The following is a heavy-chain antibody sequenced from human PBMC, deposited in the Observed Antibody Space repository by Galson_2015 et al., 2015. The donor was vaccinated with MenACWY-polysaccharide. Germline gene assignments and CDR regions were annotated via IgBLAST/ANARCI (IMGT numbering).Heavy chain of an antibody. CDR1: GYSFTSYW. D-gene: IGHD6-19*01. V-gene: IGHV5-51*01. J-gene: IGHJ6*02. CDR3: ARRESSGLNGTDV. CDR2: IYPGDSDT. Sequence: QSGAEVKKPGESLKISCKGSGYSFTSYWIGWGRQMSGKGLEWMGIIYPGDSDTRNNTTFQGKVTISADNSISTADLSLSRLKASNTAMYYCARRESSGLNGTDVWRQATTVTVSS.